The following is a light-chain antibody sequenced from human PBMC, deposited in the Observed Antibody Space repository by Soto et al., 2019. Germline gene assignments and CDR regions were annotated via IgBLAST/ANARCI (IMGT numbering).Light chain of an antibody. CDR1: QSISSY. V-gene: IGKV1-39*01. CDR3: QQSYSTSIT. CDR2: AAS. Sequence: DIQMTQSPSSLSASVGDRVTITCRASQSISSYLNWYQQKPGKAPKLLIYAASSLQSGVPSRFSGSGSGTDFTLTISILQPEDFATYYCQQSYSTSITFGGGTKVEIK. J-gene: IGKJ4*01.